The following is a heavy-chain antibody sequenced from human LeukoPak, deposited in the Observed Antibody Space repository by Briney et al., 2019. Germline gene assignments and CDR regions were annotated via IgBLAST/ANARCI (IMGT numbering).Heavy chain of an antibody. V-gene: IGHV3-23*01. CDR2: ITDSGGDT. CDR1: GFSFNNYA. Sequence: GSLRLSCAASGFSFNNYAMSWVRPAPGKGLEWISAITDSGGDTYHADSVKGRFTISRDNSKNTLYLQMNSLRVDDSAVYHCAKGSQSSRPYHFDFWGPGTLVTVSS. CDR3: AKGSQSSRPYHFDF. D-gene: IGHD2-2*01. J-gene: IGHJ4*02.